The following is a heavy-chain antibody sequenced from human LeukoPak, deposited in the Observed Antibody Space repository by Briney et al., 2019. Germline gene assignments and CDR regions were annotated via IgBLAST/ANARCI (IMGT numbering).Heavy chain of an antibody. Sequence: PGGSLRLSCAASGFTFSSDGMHWGRQGPGKGLGWEAVILDDGSNKYYADSVTGRFTISRENSKTTMYLQMNRLRAEDTAVYYCAKDEKGYDFWSGYYYSWFDPWGGGTLVTLSS. CDR1: GFTFSSDG. CDR2: ILDDGSNK. D-gene: IGHD3-3*01. J-gene: IGHJ5*02. V-gene: IGHV3-33*06. CDR3: AKDEKGYDFWSGYYYSWFDP.